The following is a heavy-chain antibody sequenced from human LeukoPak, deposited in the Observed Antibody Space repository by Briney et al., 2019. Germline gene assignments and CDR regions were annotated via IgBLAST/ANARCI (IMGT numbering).Heavy chain of an antibody. CDR1: GFTFSSYA. V-gene: IGHV3-23*01. Sequence: GGSLRLSCAASGFTFSSYAMSWVRQAPGKGLEWVSAISGSGGSTYYADSVKGRFTISRDNAKNTLYLQMNRLRAEDTAVYYCAKGSVVVPAAPHFFDYWGQGTLVTVSS. D-gene: IGHD2-2*01. CDR2: ISGSGGST. CDR3: AKGSVVVPAAPHFFDY. J-gene: IGHJ4*02.